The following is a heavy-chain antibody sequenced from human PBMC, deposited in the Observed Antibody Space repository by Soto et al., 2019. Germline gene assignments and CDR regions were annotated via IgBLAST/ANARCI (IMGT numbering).Heavy chain of an antibody. CDR1: GFTFSNYG. CDR3: ASDLVGASDSYGLDV. D-gene: IGHD1-26*01. CDR2: IWHDGNNK. V-gene: IGHV3-33*01. J-gene: IGHJ6*02. Sequence: GGSLRLSCAASGFTFSNYGMHWVRQAPGKGLEWVAIIWHDGNNKYYADSVRGRFIISRDNSKNRLYLQMNSLRAEDTAVYYCASDLVGASDSYGLDVWGQGTLVTVSS.